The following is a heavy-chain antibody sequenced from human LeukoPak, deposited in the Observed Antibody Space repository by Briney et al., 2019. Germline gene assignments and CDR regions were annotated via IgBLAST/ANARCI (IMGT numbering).Heavy chain of an antibody. D-gene: IGHD1-26*01. Sequence: GGSLRLSCAASGFTFSSYSMNWVRQAPGKGLEWVSSISSSSSYIYYADSVKGRFTISRDNAKNSLYLQMNSLGAEDTAVYYCARARGATTVDYWGQGTLVTVSS. V-gene: IGHV3-21*01. J-gene: IGHJ4*02. CDR1: GFTFSSYS. CDR3: ARARGATTVDY. CDR2: ISSSSSYI.